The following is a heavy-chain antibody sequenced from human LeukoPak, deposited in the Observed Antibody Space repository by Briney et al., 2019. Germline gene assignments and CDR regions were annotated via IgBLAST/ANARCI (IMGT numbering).Heavy chain of an antibody. J-gene: IGHJ4*02. CDR3: AKDLTRRVLGMVRDPR. CDR2: VSHDGRNK. CDR1: GFTFSGCG. V-gene: IGHV3-30*18. D-gene: IGHD3-10*01. Sequence: SGGSLRLSCAASGFTFSGCGMHWVRQAPGKGLECVALVSHDGRNKKYADSVKGRFTISRGNSKNTLYLQMNSLRAEDTAVYYCAKDLTRRVLGMVRDPRWGQGTLVTVSS.